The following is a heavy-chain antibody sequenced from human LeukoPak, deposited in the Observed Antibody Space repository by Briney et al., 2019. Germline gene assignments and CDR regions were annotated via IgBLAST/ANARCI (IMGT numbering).Heavy chain of an antibody. CDR3: ARAYRFVGTSDSEQYYFNY. J-gene: IGHJ4*02. CDR1: GDTFTSYG. CDR2: ISAYNGNT. D-gene: IGHD3-22*01. V-gene: IGHV1-18*01. Sequence: GASVKVSCKASGDTFTSYGISWVRQAPGQGLEGMGWISAYNGNTNYAQKLQGRVTMTEDTSTDTAYMELSSLRSEDTAVYYCARAYRFVGTSDSEQYYFNYWGQGTLVTVSS.